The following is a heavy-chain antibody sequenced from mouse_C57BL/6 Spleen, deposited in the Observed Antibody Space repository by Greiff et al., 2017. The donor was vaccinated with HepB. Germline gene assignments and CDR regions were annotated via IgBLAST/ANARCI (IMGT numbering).Heavy chain of an antibody. D-gene: IGHD3-2*02. Sequence: VQLKESGPELVKPGATVKMSCKASGYTFTDYNMHWVKQSHGKSLEWIGYINPNNGGTSYNQKFKGKATLTVNKSSSTAYMELRSLTSEDSAVYYCARRAAQAPWFAYWGQGTLVTVSA. CDR3: ARRAAQAPWFAY. V-gene: IGHV1-22*01. CDR1: GYTFTDYN. J-gene: IGHJ3*01. CDR2: INPNNGGT.